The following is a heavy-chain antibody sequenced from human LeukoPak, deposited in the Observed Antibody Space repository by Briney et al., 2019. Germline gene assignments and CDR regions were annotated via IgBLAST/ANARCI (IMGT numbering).Heavy chain of an antibody. D-gene: IGHD4-23*01. CDR3: ARRLYGGRSLVYFAQ. CDR2: IHPGDSET. CDR1: GYTFTTHW. Sequence: GESLQISCQGSGYTFTTHWIGWLRQMPGRGLEWLGIIHPGDSETKYSPSFQGQVTISADRSINTTYLQWSSLKSSDTAMYYCARRLYGGRSLVYFAQWGRGTLVTVSS. V-gene: IGHV5-51*01. J-gene: IGHJ4*02.